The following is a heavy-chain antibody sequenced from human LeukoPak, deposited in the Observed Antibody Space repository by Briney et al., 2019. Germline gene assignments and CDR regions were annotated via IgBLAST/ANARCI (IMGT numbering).Heavy chain of an antibody. CDR1: GFAFSSYD. D-gene: IGHD6-13*01. CDR2: IGTAGDT. Sequence: GGSLRLSCAASGFAFSSYDMHWVRQATGKGLEWVSAIGTAGDTYYPGSVKGRFTISRDNSKNTLYLQMNSLRAEDTAVYYCARGQLQQLDLFQHWGQGTLVTVSS. CDR3: ARGQLQQLDLFQH. V-gene: IGHV3-13*01. J-gene: IGHJ1*01.